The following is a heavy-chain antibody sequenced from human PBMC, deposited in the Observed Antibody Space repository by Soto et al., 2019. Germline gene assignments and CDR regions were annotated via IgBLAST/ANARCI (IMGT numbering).Heavy chain of an antibody. J-gene: IGHJ3*02. Sequence: PGGSLRLSCAASGFTFDDYAMHWVRQAPGKGLEWVSGISWNSGSIGYADSVKGRFTISRDNAKNSLYLQMNSLRAEDTALYYCAKLFRYPLYGDPDAFEIWGQGTMVPVSS. D-gene: IGHD4-17*01. V-gene: IGHV3-9*01. CDR2: ISWNSGSI. CDR1: GFTFDDYA. CDR3: AKLFRYPLYGDPDAFEI.